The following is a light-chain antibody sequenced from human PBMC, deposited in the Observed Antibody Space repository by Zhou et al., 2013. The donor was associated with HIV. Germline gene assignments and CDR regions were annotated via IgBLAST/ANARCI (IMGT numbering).Light chain of an antibody. Sequence: EVVMTQSPSTLSVSPGERVTLSCRASQNVFTNLAWYQQKPGQAPSLLIYDSSSRATGVPARFSGSGSGRDFTLTINRLEPEDSAVYYCQQYGFSPQTFGQGTKVEIK. V-gene: IGKV3-15*01. J-gene: IGKJ1*01. CDR2: DSS. CDR1: QNVFTN. CDR3: QQYGFSPQT.